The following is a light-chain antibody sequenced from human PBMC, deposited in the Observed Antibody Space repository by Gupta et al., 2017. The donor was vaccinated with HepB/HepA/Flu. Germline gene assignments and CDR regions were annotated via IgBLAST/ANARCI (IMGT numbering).Light chain of an antibody. CDR2: ATS. V-gene: IGKV1-39*01. CDR1: QGIVSY. CDR3: QQSYTTPYT. J-gene: IGKJ2*01. Sequence: DLQMTQSLSSLSASVGDRVTITCRASQGIVSYLNWYQQKPGNAPKVLSYATSNLQSGVSSRFSGSGSGTDFTLTISSLQPEDFATYYCQQSYTTPYTFGQRTKLRI.